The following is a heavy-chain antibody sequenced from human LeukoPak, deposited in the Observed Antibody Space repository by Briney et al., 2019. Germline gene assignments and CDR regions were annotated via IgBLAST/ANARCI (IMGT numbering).Heavy chain of an antibody. CDR3: ARGPPPTAVRGVIVNWFDP. J-gene: IGHJ5*02. D-gene: IGHD3-10*01. CDR1: GGSFSGYY. Sequence: PSETLSLTCAVYGGSFSGYYWSWIRQPPGKGLEWIGEINHSGSTNYNPSLKSRVTISVDTSKNQFSLKLSSVTAADTAVYYCARGPPPTAVRGVIVNWFDPWSQGTLVTVSS. V-gene: IGHV4-34*01. CDR2: INHSGST.